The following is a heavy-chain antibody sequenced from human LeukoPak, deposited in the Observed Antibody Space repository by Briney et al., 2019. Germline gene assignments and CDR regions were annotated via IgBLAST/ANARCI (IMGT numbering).Heavy chain of an antibody. J-gene: IGHJ5*02. CDR1: GGTFSSYA. Sequence: GASVKVSCKASGGTFSSYAISWVRQAPGQGLEWMGGIIPIFGTANYAQKFQGRVTITADESTSTAYMELSSLRSEDTAVYYCARDGGLLRTLNWFDPWGQGTLVTVSS. CDR3: ARDGGLLRTLNWFDP. CDR2: IIPIFGTA. D-gene: IGHD3-22*01. V-gene: IGHV1-69*01.